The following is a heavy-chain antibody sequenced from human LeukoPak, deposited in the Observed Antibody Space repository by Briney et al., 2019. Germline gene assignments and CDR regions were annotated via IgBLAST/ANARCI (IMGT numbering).Heavy chain of an antibody. J-gene: IGHJ6*02. D-gene: IGHD4-23*01. CDR1: GGSISSGGYS. CDR2: IYHNGST. CDR3: AREIRWYGMGV. Sequence: PSQTLSLTCAVSGGSISSGGYSWSWIRQPPGKGLEWIGYIYHNGSTYYNPSLKSRVTISVDRSKNQFSLKLSSVTAADTAVYYCAREIRWYGMGVWGQGTTVTVSS. V-gene: IGHV4-30-2*01.